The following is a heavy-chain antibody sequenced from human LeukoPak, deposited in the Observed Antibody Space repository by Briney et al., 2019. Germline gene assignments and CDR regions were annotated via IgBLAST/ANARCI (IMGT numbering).Heavy chain of an antibody. V-gene: IGHV4-59*01. Sequence: PSETLSLTCTVSGGSISSYYWSWIRQPPGKGLEWIGYIYYSGSTNYNPSLKSRVTISVDTSKNQFSLKPSSVTAADTAVYYCARVERIQLWWPTYFDYWGQGALVTVSS. CDR2: IYYSGST. D-gene: IGHD5-18*01. CDR3: ARVERIQLWWPTYFDY. J-gene: IGHJ4*02. CDR1: GGSISSYY.